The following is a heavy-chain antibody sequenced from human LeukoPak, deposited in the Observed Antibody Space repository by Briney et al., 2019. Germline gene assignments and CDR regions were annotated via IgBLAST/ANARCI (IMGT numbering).Heavy chain of an antibody. V-gene: IGHV3-7*03. CDR3: AKASGYSSGYDAFDI. Sequence: QTGGSLRLSCAASGLTFSNNWMSWVRQAPGKGLEWVATIEQDGREKYYVDSVKGRFTISRDNSKNTLYLQMNSLRAEDTAVYYCAKASGYSSGYDAFDIWGQGTMVTVSS. D-gene: IGHD6-19*01. CDR2: IEQDGREK. J-gene: IGHJ3*02. CDR1: GLTFSNNW.